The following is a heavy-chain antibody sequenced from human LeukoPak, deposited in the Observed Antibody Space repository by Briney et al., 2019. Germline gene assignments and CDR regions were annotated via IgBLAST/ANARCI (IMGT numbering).Heavy chain of an antibody. CDR1: GGSINSHY. J-gene: IGHJ4*02. CDR2: IYSTGRN. Sequence: MSSETLSLTCAVSGGSINSHYWGWIRQPPGKGLQWIGDIYSTGRNNYNPSLKSRVTISLDTSKSHLSLNLTSVLAADTAIYYCVRRDTGWNYFDYWGQGILVTVSS. CDR3: VRRDTGWNYFDY. V-gene: IGHV4-4*08. D-gene: IGHD6-19*01.